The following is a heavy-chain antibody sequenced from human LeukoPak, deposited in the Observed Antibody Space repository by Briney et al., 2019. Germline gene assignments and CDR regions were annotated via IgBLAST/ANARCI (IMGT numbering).Heavy chain of an antibody. CDR2: IRSKANSYAT. D-gene: IGHD4-17*01. Sequence: SGGSLRLSCAASGFTFSGSAMHWVRQASGKGLEWVGRIRSKANSYATAYAASVRGRFTISRDDSKNTAYLQMNSLKTEDTAVYYCTRHSDGDYPYYYYYMDVWGKGTTVTISS. CDR3: TRHSDGDYPYYYYYMDV. J-gene: IGHJ6*03. CDR1: GFTFSGSA. V-gene: IGHV3-73*01.